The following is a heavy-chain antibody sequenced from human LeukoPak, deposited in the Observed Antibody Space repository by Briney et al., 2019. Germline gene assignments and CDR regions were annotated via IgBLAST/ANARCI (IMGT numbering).Heavy chain of an antibody. CDR2: ISDSGSST. Sequence: GGCVRLSCAASGFTFSSYAMSWARQAPGKGLEWVSTISDSGSSTYYADSLKGRLTISRDNSKNTLDLQMNSLRAGDTAVYYCAKTGLPGTLFGWFDPWGQGPLVTDSS. CDR3: AKTGLPGTLFGWFDP. CDR1: GFTFSSYA. V-gene: IGHV3-23*01. D-gene: IGHD1/OR15-1a*01. J-gene: IGHJ5*02.